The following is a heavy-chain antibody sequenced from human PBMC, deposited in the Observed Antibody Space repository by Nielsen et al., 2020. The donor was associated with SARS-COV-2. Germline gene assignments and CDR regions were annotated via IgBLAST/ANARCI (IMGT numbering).Heavy chain of an antibody. V-gene: IGHV3-7*01. D-gene: IGHD6-13*01. CDR2: IKQDGSEK. CDR3: ARIYSSSYIDY. Sequence: GESLKISCALSGFDVISNYMTWVRQAPGKGLEWVANIKQDGSEKHYVDSVKGRFTVSRDNTKNSLYLQMNSLRAEDTAVYYCARIYSSSYIDYWGQGALVTVSS. J-gene: IGHJ4*02. CDR1: GFDVISNY.